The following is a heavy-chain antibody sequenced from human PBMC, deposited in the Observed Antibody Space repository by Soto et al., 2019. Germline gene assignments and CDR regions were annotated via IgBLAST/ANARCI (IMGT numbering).Heavy chain of an antibody. D-gene: IGHD3-3*01. CDR2: ISSSGSTI. CDR3: ARDGALQGEWLFNWFDP. CDR1: GFTFSSYE. J-gene: IGHJ5*02. Sequence: HPGGSLRLSCAASGFTFSSYEMNWVRQAPGKGLEWVSYISSSGSTIYYADSVKGRFTISRDNAKNSLYLQMNSLRAEDTAVYYCARDGALQGEWLFNWFDPWGQGTLVTVSS. V-gene: IGHV3-48*03.